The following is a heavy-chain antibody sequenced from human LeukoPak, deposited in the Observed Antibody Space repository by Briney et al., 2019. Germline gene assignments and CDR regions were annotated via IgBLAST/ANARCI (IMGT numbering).Heavy chain of an antibody. CDR1: GYTFTGYY. CDR3: ARRGITRGSGALD. V-gene: IGHV1-2*02. CDR2: INSNSGGT. D-gene: IGHD3-10*01. J-gene: IGHJ4*02. Sequence: ASVKVSCKASGYTFTGYYMHWVRQAPGQGLEWLGWINSNSGGTNYAQKFQGRVTMTRDTSISTAYLQWSSLKASDTAMYYCARRGITRGSGALDWGQGTLVTVSS.